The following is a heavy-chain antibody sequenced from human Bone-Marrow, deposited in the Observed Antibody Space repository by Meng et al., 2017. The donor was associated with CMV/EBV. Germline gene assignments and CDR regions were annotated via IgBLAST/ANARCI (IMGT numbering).Heavy chain of an antibody. CDR1: GFTFSSYA. CDR2: ISGSGGST. J-gene: IGHJ6*02. V-gene: IGHV3-23*01. CDR3: ARDSQTRYSSGWYLLDGMDV. Sequence: GESLKISCAASGFTFSSYAMSWVRQAPGKGLEWVSAISGSGGSTYYADSVKGRFTISRDNAKNTLYLQMNSLRAEDTAVYYCARDSQTRYSSGWYLLDGMDVWGQGTTVTFSS. D-gene: IGHD6-19*01.